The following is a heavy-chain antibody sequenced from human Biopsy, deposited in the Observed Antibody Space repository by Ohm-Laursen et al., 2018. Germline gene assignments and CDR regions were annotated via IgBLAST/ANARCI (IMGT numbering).Heavy chain of an antibody. J-gene: IGHJ6*02. CDR1: GDTFTTSA. D-gene: IGHD3-10*01. CDR2: IIPILGTV. Sequence: SSVKVSCKASGDTFTTSAISWVRQVPGQGLDWMGRIIPILGTVDYGQNFQGRVTIRADTSTTFLELTSLRYDDTVVYYCASGDIGGIGLDVWGLGTTVTVSS. V-gene: IGHV1-69*04. CDR3: ASGDIGGIGLDV.